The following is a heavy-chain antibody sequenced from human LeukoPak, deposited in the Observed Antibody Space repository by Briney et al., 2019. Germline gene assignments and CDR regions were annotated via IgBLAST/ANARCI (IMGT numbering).Heavy chain of an antibody. CDR3: ARGHYYDTSGDY. Sequence: SETLSLTCTVFGGSISGHYWSWIRQPPGKGLEWIGYIDYSGSTNYNPSLKSRVTISVDTSKNQFSLNLSSVTAADTAVYYCARGHYYDTSGDYWGQGTLVTVSS. V-gene: IGHV4-59*11. CDR2: IDYSGST. D-gene: IGHD3-22*01. CDR1: GGSISGHY. J-gene: IGHJ4*02.